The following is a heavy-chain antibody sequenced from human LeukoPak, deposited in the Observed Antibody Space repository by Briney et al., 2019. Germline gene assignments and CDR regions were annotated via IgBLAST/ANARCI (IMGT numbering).Heavy chain of an antibody. CDR2: INHSGST. Sequence: SETLSLTCAVYGGSFSGYYWSWIRQPSGKGLEWIGEINHSGSTNYNPSLKSRVTISVDTSKNQFSLKLSSVTAADTAVYYCAIPGTDCSGGSCYRPSFFDYWGQGTLVTVSS. V-gene: IGHV4-34*01. D-gene: IGHD2-15*01. CDR1: GGSFSGYY. J-gene: IGHJ4*02. CDR3: AIPGTDCSGGSCYRPSFFDY.